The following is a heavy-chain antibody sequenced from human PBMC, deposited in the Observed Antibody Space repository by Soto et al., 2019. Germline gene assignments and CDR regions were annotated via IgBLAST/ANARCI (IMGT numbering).Heavy chain of an antibody. J-gene: IGHJ4*02. V-gene: IGHV6-1*01. CDR1: GDSVSCKNAA. Sequence: SHTLSLSCAISGDSVSCKNAAWHWIRQSPSRGLEWLGRTYYRSKWSSNYAVSVKSRITISPDPSKNQFSLQLRSVTPDDTAMYYCARTGDYLVDYLGLGTLVTVSS. D-gene: IGHD7-27*01. CDR2: TYYRSKWSS. CDR3: ARTGDYLVDY.